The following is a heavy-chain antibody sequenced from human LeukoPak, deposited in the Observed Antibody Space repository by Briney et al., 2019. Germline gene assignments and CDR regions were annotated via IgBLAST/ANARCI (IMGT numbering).Heavy chain of an antibody. CDR3: ARSDYVWGSYRWSFDY. V-gene: IGHV3-23*01. CDR2: ISGSGGST. J-gene: IGHJ4*02. CDR1: GFTFSSYA. Sequence: GGSLRLSCAASGFTFSSYAMSWVRQAPGKGLEWISAISGSGGSTYYADSVKGRFTISRDNAKNSLYLQMNSRRAEDTAVYYCARSDYVWGSYRWSFDYWGQGTLVTVSS. D-gene: IGHD3-16*02.